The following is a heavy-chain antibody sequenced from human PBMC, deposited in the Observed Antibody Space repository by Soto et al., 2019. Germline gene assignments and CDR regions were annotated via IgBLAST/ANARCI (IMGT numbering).Heavy chain of an antibody. Sequence: GGSLRLSCAASGVTFSSYDMHWVRQAPGKGLEWVAAIWYDGSNQYYADSVKGRFTISRDSSKNSLYLQMNSLRAEDSAVYYCARDLVAGSADYWGQGSLVTVSS. J-gene: IGHJ4*02. CDR2: IWYDGSNQ. CDR3: ARDLVAGSADY. V-gene: IGHV3-33*01. D-gene: IGHD2-21*01. CDR1: GVTFSSYD.